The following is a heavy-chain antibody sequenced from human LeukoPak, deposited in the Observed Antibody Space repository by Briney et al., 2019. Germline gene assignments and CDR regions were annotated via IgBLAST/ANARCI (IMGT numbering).Heavy chain of an antibody. Sequence: GGSLRLSCAASGFTFSSYSMNWVRQAPGKGLEWVSSISSSSSYIYYADSVKGRFTISRDNAKNMVYLQMNSLRAEDTAVYYCARDPSHYYGSGSYSIDYWGQGTLVTVSS. CDR2: ISSSSSYI. D-gene: IGHD3-10*01. J-gene: IGHJ4*02. V-gene: IGHV3-21*01. CDR3: ARDPSHYYGSGSYSIDY. CDR1: GFTFSSYS.